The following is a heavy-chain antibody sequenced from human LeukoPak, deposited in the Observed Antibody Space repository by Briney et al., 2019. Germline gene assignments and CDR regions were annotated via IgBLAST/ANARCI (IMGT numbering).Heavy chain of an antibody. Sequence: GGSLRLSCNASGFNGFSFSTYTMNWVRQAPGKGLEWVSSISGTSAYIYYGSSVRGRFTISRDNSKNTLYLQMNSLRAEDTAVYYCASGDYGGNPFDYWGQGTLVTVSS. CDR2: ISGTSAYI. D-gene: IGHD4-23*01. V-gene: IGHV3-21*04. CDR3: ASGDYGGNPFDY. CDR1: GFNGFSFSTYT. J-gene: IGHJ4*02.